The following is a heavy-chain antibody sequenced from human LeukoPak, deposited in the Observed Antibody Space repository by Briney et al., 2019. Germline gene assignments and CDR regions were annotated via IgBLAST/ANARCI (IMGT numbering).Heavy chain of an antibody. D-gene: IGHD3-16*02. Sequence: SGPTLVNPTPTLTLTCTFSGFPLSTSGVGVGWIRQPPGKALEWLALIYWNDDKRYSPSLKSRLTITKDTSKNQVVLTMTNMDPVDTATYYCAHSHYDYVWGSYRYLDYWGQGTLVTVSS. V-gene: IGHV2-5*01. CDR1: GFPLSTSGVG. CDR3: AHSHYDYVWGSYRYLDY. CDR2: IYWNDDK. J-gene: IGHJ4*02.